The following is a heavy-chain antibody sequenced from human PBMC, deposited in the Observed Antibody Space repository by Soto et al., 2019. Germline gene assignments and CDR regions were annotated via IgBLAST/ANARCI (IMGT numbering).Heavy chain of an antibody. J-gene: IGHJ4*02. Sequence: EGSLRLSCAASGFTFSNAWMSWVRQAPGKGLEWVGRIKSKTDGGTTDYAAPVKGRFTISRDDSKNTLYLQMNSLKTEDTAVYYLSTDDSRTTAVNSWGQGTLLTFSS. CDR3: STDDSRTTAVNS. V-gene: IGHV3-15*01. D-gene: IGHD4-17*01. CDR2: IKSKTDGGTT. CDR1: GFTFSNAW.